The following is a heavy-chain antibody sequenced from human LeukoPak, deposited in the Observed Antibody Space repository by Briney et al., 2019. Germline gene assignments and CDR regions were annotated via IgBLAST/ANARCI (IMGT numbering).Heavy chain of an antibody. CDR1: GASITSSGYY. Sequence: SETLSLTCTVSGASITSSGYYWGWIRQPPGKGLEWIGTIYHSGSTYYNPSLKSRVTISVDTSKNQFSLKLSSVTAADTAVYYCARVLQQQLVNWFDPWGQGTLVTVSS. J-gene: IGHJ5*02. V-gene: IGHV4-39*07. D-gene: IGHD6-13*01. CDR3: ARVLQQQLVNWFDP. CDR2: IYHSGST.